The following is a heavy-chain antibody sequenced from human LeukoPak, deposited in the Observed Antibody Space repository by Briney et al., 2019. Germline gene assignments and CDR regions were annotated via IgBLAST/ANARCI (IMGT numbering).Heavy chain of an antibody. CDR2: INHSGST. Sequence: PSETLSLTCAVYGGSFSGYYWSWIRQPPGKGLEWIGEINHSGSTNYNPSLKRRVTISVDTSKNQFSLKLSSVTAADTAVYYCARDIRRGLDVWGKGTTVTVSS. CDR1: GGSFSGYY. CDR3: ARDIRRGLDV. D-gene: IGHD5-24*01. J-gene: IGHJ6*04. V-gene: IGHV4-34*01.